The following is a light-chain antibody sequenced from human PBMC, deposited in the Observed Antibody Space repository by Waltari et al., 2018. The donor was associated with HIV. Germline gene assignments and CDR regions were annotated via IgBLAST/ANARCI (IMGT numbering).Light chain of an antibody. V-gene: IGKV1-39*01. Sequence: DIQMTQSPSSLSASVGDTVTITCRASQNINKYLNWYQQIPGKPPNLLIYGASSLQPGVPSRFSARTSGANFTLSITRLQPEDFASYYCQQSFSAAITLGQGTRL. J-gene: IGKJ5*01. CDR2: GAS. CDR1: QNINKY. CDR3: QQSFSAAIT.